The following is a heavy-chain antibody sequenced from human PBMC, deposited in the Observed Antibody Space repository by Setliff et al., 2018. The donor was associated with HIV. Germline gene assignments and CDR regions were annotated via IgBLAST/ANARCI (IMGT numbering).Heavy chain of an antibody. CDR2: ILPIFGST. D-gene: IGHD3-10*01. CDR3: TNRGGSGTNVGNWFDP. Sequence: ASVKVSCKASGDNFNNVALNWVRQAPGQGLEGMGGILPIFGSTDYAQKFQGRLTITAVQSQNTVYMELSSLRSDDTAVYYCTNRGGSGTNVGNWFDPWGQGTLVTVSS. CDR1: GDNFNNVA. V-gene: IGHV1-69*13. J-gene: IGHJ5*02.